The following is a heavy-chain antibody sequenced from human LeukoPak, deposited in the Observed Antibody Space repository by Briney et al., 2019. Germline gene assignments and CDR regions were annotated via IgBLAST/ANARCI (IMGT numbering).Heavy chain of an antibody. CDR2: IYSSGTT. D-gene: IGHD3-10*01. Sequence: PSETLSLTCTVSGDSFSSYYWSWIRQPAGKGLEWIGRIYSSGTTNYNPSLKSRVTISVERSKNQVSLMLNSVTAADTAVYYCAGGAYGSGSYAKWFDPWGQGTLVIVSS. CDR3: AGGAYGSGSYAKWFDP. V-gene: IGHV4-4*07. J-gene: IGHJ5*02. CDR1: GDSFSSYY.